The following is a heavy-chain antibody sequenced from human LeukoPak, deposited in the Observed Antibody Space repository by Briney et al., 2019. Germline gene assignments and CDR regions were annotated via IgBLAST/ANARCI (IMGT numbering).Heavy chain of an antibody. Sequence: SETLSLTCAVYGGSFSGYYWSWIRQSPGKGLEWIGEINHSGSTNYNPSLKSRVTISVDTSKNQFSLKLSSVTAADTAVYYCARGLDIVVVPAAMFFDYWGQGTLVTVSS. D-gene: IGHD2-2*03. CDR3: ARGLDIVVVPAAMFFDY. J-gene: IGHJ4*02. CDR2: INHSGST. CDR1: GGSFSGYY. V-gene: IGHV4-34*01.